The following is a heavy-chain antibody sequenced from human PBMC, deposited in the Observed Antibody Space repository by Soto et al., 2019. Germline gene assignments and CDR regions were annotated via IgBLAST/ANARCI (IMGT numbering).Heavy chain of an antibody. CDR1: GYTFTSYA. Sequence: QVQLVQSGAEKKKPGASVKVSCKASGYTFTSYAIDWVRQAPGQRLEWMGWMTAGNGNTKYSQKVQGRVTITRDTSASTAYLELSRLRSEARAAYYCARGFTLWFDPSGQGTLVTFAS. J-gene: IGHJ5*02. CDR3: ARGFTLWFDP. V-gene: IGHV1-3*05. D-gene: IGHD3-16*01. CDR2: MTAGNGNT.